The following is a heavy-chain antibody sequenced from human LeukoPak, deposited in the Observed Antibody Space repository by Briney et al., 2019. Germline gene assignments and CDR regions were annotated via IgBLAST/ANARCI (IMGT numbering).Heavy chain of an antibody. J-gene: IGHJ4*02. CDR3: ARDLNFGDC. V-gene: IGHV1-69*04. Sequence: SVKVSCKASGGTFNNYAISWVRQAPGQGLEWMGRIVPILGIANYAQEFQGRLIITADKATSSAYMELSSLRSEDTAVYYCARDLNFGDCWGQGTLVTVSS. CDR1: GGTFNNYA. D-gene: IGHD1-1*01. CDR2: IVPILGIA.